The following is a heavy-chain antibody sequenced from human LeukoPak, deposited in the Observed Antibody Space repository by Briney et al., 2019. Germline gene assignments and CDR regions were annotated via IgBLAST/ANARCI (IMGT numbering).Heavy chain of an antibody. J-gene: IGHJ4*02. Sequence: GGSLRLSCAASGFTFSSYSMNWVRQAPGKGLEWVSYISSSSTIYYADSVKGRFTISRDNAKNSLYLQMNSLRAEDTAVYYCAAPSDSRNFFDYWGQGTLVTVPS. CDR2: ISSSSTI. CDR3: AAPSDSRNFFDY. V-gene: IGHV3-48*01. CDR1: GFTFSSYS.